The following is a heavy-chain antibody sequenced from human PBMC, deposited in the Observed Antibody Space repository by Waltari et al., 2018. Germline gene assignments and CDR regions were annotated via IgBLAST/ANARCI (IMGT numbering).Heavy chain of an antibody. CDR3: AKDPLSRYSGSYASFLADY. Sequence: EVQLLESGGDLVQPGGSLRLSCAASGFTFSSYAMGWFRQAPGKGLEWVSSISGSGGSTYYADSVKGRFTISRDNSKNTLYLQMNSLRAEDTALYYCAKDPLSRYSGSYASFLADYWGQGTLVTVSS. V-gene: IGHV3-23*01. CDR2: ISGSGGST. D-gene: IGHD1-26*01. CDR1: GFTFSSYA. J-gene: IGHJ4*02.